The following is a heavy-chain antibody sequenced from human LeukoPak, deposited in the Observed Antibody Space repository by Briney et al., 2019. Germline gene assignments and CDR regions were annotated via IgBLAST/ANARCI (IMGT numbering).Heavy chain of an antibody. CDR2: ITGSGDAT. Sequence: GGSLRLSCAASGFTFSSYAMSWVRQAPVKGLEWVSAITGSGDATYYADSVKGRFTISRDNSKNTLYLQMNSLRAEDTAIYYCASKYSNGWYAPFDYWGQGTLVTVSS. V-gene: IGHV3-23*01. CDR3: ASKYSNGWYAPFDY. CDR1: GFTFSSYA. D-gene: IGHD6-19*01. J-gene: IGHJ4*02.